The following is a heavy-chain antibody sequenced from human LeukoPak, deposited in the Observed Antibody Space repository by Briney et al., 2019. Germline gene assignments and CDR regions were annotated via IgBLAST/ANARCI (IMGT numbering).Heavy chain of an antibody. D-gene: IGHD3-16*01. Sequence: SETLSLTCTVSGGSISSYYWYWIRQPAGKGLEWIGLIYTSGSTNCNPSLKSRVTMSVDTSKNQFSLKLSSVTAADTAVYYCARGGIGNAFDIWGQGTMVTVSS. CDR3: ARGGIGNAFDI. J-gene: IGHJ3*02. V-gene: IGHV4-4*07. CDR2: IYTSGST. CDR1: GGSISSYY.